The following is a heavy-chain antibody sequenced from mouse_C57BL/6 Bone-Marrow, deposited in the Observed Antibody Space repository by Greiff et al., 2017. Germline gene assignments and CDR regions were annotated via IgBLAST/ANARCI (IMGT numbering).Heavy chain of an antibody. J-gene: IGHJ3*01. D-gene: IGHD2-1*01. CDR1: GYTFTSSW. V-gene: IGHV1-59*01. CDR2: IDPSDSYT. Sequence: QVQLQQPGAELVRPGTSVKLSCKASGYTFTSSWMHWVKQRPGQGLEWIGVIDPSDSYTNYNQKFKGKATLTVDTSSSTAYMQLSSLTSEDSAVYYCATRGLGGNFRAWFAYWGQGTLVTVSA. CDR3: ATRGLGGNFRAWFAY.